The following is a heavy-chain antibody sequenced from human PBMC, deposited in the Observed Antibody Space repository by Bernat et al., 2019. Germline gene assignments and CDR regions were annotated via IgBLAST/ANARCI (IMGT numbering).Heavy chain of an antibody. CDR1: GYTFTTYA. Sequence: QVQLVQSGAEVKKPGASVKVSCKASGYTFTTYAIHWVRQAPGQRLEWMGWINTGNGNTKYSQNSKGRVAITRDTSASTAFMELSSLRSEDSAVYYCARDRASNWFDPWGQGTLVTVSS. J-gene: IGHJ5*02. CDR3: ARDRASNWFDP. V-gene: IGHV1-3*04. CDR2: INTGNGNT.